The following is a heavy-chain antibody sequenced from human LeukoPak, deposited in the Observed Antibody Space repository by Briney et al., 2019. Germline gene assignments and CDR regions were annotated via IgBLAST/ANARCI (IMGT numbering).Heavy chain of an antibody. Sequence: PGGSLRLSCAASGFTFSSYGMSWVRQAPGKGLEWVSSISSSSSYIYYADSVKGRFTISRDNAKNSLYLQMNSLRAEDTAMYYCASSGWYSTPNWFDPWGQGTLVIVSS. J-gene: IGHJ5*02. CDR3: ASSGWYSTPNWFDP. V-gene: IGHV3-21*01. CDR2: ISSSSSYI. CDR1: GFTFSSYG. D-gene: IGHD6-19*01.